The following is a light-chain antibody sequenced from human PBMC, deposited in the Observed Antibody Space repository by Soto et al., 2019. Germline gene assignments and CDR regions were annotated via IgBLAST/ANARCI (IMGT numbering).Light chain of an antibody. V-gene: IGLV2-11*01. Sequence: QSVLTQPRSVSGSPGQSVTISCTGTSIDVGGYNYVSWYQQHPGKAPKLMIYDVNKRPSGVPDRFSGSKSGNTASLTITGLQAEDEADYYCCSYAGSPYVFGTGTKVTVL. CDR2: DVN. CDR3: CSYAGSPYV. J-gene: IGLJ1*01. CDR1: SIDVGGYNY.